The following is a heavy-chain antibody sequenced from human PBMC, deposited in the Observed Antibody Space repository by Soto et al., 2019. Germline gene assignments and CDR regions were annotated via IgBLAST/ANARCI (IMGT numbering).Heavy chain of an antibody. D-gene: IGHD2-15*01. Sequence: PGGSLRLSCAASGFTFSNYGMHWVRQAPGKGLEWVAVIWYDGSNKYYADSVKGRFTISRDNSKNTLYLQMNSLRAEDTAVYYCARDIVVVVAATDYYYYGMDVWGQGTTVTVSS. V-gene: IGHV3-33*01. J-gene: IGHJ6*02. CDR1: GFTFSNYG. CDR3: ARDIVVVVAATDYYYYGMDV. CDR2: IWYDGSNK.